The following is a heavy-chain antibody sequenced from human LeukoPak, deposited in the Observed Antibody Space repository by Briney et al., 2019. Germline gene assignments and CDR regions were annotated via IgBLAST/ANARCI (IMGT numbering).Heavy chain of an antibody. CDR3: ARSRSGSYLTRFDY. V-gene: IGHV1-46*01. CDR2: IIPSGGST. Sequence: ASVKVSCKASGGTFSSYAISWVRQAPGQGLEWMGIIIPSGGSTSYAQKFQGRVTMTRDTSTSTVCMELSSLRSEDTAVYYCARSRSGSYLTRFDYWGQGTLVTVSS. J-gene: IGHJ4*02. CDR1: GGTFSSYA. D-gene: IGHD1-26*01.